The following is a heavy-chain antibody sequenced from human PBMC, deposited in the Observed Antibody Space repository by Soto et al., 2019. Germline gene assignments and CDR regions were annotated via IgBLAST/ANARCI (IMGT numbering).Heavy chain of an antibody. CDR2: INPNSGGT. CDR3: ARAGVVVVPAAIGWFDP. D-gene: IGHD2-2*01. CDR1: GYTFTSNG. J-gene: IGHJ5*02. Sequence: ASVKVSCKGSGYTFTSNGISWVRQAPGQGLEWMGWINPNSGGTNYAQKFQGWVTMTRDTSISTAYMELSSLRSEDTAVYYCARAGVVVVPAAIGWFDPWGQGTLVTVSS. V-gene: IGHV1-2*04.